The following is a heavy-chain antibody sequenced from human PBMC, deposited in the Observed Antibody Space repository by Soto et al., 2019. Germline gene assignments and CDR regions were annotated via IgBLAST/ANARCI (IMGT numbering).Heavy chain of an antibody. J-gene: IGHJ4*02. D-gene: IGHD6-19*01. CDR3: ARTTAVAGTPEFDY. CDR2: ISYDGSNK. CDR1: GFTFSSFS. V-gene: IGHV3-30-3*01. Sequence: PGGSLRLSCAASGFTFSSFSLHWVRQAPGKGLELLALISYDGSNKYNADSVKGRFTISRDNSNNTLYLQLNSLRPEDTAVYYCARTTAVAGTPEFDYLGQGTLVTVSS.